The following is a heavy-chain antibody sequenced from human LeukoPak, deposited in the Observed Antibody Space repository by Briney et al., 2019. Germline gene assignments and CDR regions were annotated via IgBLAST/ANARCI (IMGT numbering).Heavy chain of an antibody. CDR1: GDSISGSSYY. CDR2: STS. J-gene: IGHJ4*02. Sequence: KPSETLSLTCTVSGDSISGSSYYWAWVRQPPGKGLEWIVSSTSHYNSSFNSRVTISLDTSKNQFSLKLTSVTVTDTAVYYCARHPPYGAPDNWGQRILVTVSS. V-gene: IGHV4-39*01. D-gene: IGHD4/OR15-4a*01. CDR3: ARHPPYGAPDN.